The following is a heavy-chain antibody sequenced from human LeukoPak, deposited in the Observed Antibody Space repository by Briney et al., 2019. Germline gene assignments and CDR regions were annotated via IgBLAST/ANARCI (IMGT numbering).Heavy chain of an antibody. CDR2: ISYDGRDK. CDR3: AELGITMIGGV. Sequence: GRSLRLSCAASGFFFTSYAIHWVRQAPGKGLEWVAVISYDGRDKYYADSVKGRFTISRDTSKDTLYLQMNSLRAEDTAVYYCAELGITMIGGVWGKGTTVTISS. J-gene: IGHJ6*04. CDR1: GFFFTSYA. V-gene: IGHV3-30*04. D-gene: IGHD3-10*02.